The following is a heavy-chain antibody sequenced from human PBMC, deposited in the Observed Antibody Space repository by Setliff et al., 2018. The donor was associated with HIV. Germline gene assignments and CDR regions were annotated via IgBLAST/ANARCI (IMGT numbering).Heavy chain of an antibody. CDR1: GHSISSGYY. CDR3: ARGPEMYYYDSSTYYHAAFDI. D-gene: IGHD3-22*01. V-gene: IGHV4-38-2*01. CDR2: FYHSGST. Sequence: SETLSLTCAVSGHSISSGYYWGWIRQPPGKGLECIGSFYHSGSTYYNPSLKSRVTISVDTSKNQFSLKLSSVTAADTAVYYCARGPEMYYYDSSTYYHAAFDIWGQGTMVTVSS. J-gene: IGHJ3*02.